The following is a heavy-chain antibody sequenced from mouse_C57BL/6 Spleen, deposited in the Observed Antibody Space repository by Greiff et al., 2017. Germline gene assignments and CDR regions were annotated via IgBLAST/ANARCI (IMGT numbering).Heavy chain of an antibody. CDR2: ISSGGSYT. D-gene: IGHD1-1*01. CDR3: ARHGTTVGCYFDY. V-gene: IGHV5-6*02. CDR1: GFTFSSYG. Sequence: DVMLVESGGDLVKPGGSLKLSCAASGFTFSSYGMSWVRQTPDKRLEWVATISSGGSYTHYPDRVKGRFTISIDNAKNTLYLQMSSLKSEDTAMYYCARHGTTVGCYFDYWGQGTTLTVSS. J-gene: IGHJ2*01.